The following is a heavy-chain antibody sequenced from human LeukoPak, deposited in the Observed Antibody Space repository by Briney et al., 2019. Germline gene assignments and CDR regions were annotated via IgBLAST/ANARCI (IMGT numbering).Heavy chain of an antibody. J-gene: IGHJ4*02. V-gene: IGHV3-23*01. Sequence: GGSLRLSCAASGFTFRSHAMSWVRQAPGKGLEWVSGISGSGDSTYYADSVKGRFTVSRDNSKSTLYLQMNSLRAEDTAVYYCAKAYYDRWSGYLDYWGQGTLVTVSS. CDR3: AKAYYDRWSGYLDY. D-gene: IGHD3-3*01. CDR1: GFTFRSHA. CDR2: ISGSGDST.